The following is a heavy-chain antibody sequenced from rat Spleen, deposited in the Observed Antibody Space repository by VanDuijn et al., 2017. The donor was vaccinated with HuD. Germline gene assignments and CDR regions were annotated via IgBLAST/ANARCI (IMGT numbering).Heavy chain of an antibody. CDR1: GFTFSNYG. Sequence: EVQLVESGGGLVQPGRSLKLSCAASGFTFSNYGMAWVRQAPTKGLEWVATISYDGSSTYYRDSVKGRFTVSRGNAKSTLYFLMDSLRAEDTATYYCARRHYGYTDYFDYWGQGVMVTVSS. CDR3: ARRHYGYTDYFDY. D-gene: IGHD1-9*01. V-gene: IGHV5-29*01. J-gene: IGHJ2*01. CDR2: ISYDGSST.